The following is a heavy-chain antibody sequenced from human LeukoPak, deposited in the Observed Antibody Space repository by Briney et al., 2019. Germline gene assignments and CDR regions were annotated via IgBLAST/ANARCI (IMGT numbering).Heavy chain of an antibody. Sequence: ASVKVSCKASGYTFTGYYMHWVRQAPGQGLEWMGWINPNSGGTNYAQKFQGRVTMTRDTSISTAYMELSRLRSDDTAVYYCAREGGGVVGAKYYFDYWGQGTLVTVSP. D-gene: IGHD1-26*01. CDR1: GYTFTGYY. J-gene: IGHJ4*02. CDR3: AREGGGVVGAKYYFDY. V-gene: IGHV1-2*02. CDR2: INPNSGGT.